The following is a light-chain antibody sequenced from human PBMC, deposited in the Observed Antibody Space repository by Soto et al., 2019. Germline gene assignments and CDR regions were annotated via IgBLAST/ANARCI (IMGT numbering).Light chain of an antibody. CDR2: HAS. Sequence: DIQMTQSPSTLSASVGDRVTITCRASQSISSWLAWYQQKPGKAPKLLIFHASSLESGVPSRFSGSGSGTEFTLTISSLQPDEFATYCCQHYKTYSPLTFGGGTKVEIK. CDR3: QHYKTYSPLT. J-gene: IGKJ4*01. V-gene: IGKV1-5*01. CDR1: QSISSW.